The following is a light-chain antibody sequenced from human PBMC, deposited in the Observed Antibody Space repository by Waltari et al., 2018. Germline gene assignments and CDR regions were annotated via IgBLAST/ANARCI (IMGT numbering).Light chain of an antibody. CDR2: DAS. Sequence: ETVLTQSPATLSFSPGERATLSCRASQSVASLLAWYQQKPGQAPRLLIYDASTRATGIPARFSGSGSGTDFTLTINSLEPEDFAVYYCQQRYNWPPFTFGQGTKLDIK. CDR1: QSVASL. CDR3: QQRYNWPPFT. V-gene: IGKV3-11*01. J-gene: IGKJ2*01.